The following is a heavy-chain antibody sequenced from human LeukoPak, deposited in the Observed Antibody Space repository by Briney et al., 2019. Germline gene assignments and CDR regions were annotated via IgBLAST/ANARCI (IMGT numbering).Heavy chain of an antibody. CDR3: AKGWREFYFEY. Sequence: GGSLRLSCAASGFPFSSYSMNRVRQAPGKGLEWVSYINSTSTTIYYAESVKDRFTISRDDAKISLYLQMNSLTDEDAAVYYCAKGWREFYFEYWGQGNLVTV. V-gene: IGHV3-48*02. CDR2: INSTSTTI. D-gene: IGHD3-3*01. CDR1: GFPFSSYS. J-gene: IGHJ4*02.